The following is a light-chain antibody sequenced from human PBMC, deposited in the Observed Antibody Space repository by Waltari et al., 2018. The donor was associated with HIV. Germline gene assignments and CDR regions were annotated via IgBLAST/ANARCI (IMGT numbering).Light chain of an antibody. V-gene: IGKV3-20*01. J-gene: IGKJ4*01. CDR1: QSVSSSY. Sequence: EIVLTQSPGTLSLSPGDGATLSCRASQSVSSSYLAWYQQKPGQAPRLLIYGASSRATGIPDRFSGSGSGTDFTLTISRLEPEDFAVYYCQQYGTSSSFGGGTKVEIK. CDR3: QQYGTSSS. CDR2: GAS.